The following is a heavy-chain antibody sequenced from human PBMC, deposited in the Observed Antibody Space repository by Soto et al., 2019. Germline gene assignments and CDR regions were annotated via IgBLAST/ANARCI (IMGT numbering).Heavy chain of an antibody. Sequence: GGSLRLSCAASGFTFSSYAMSWVRQAPGKGLEWVSAISGSGGSTYYADSVKGRFTISRDNSKNTLYLQMNSLRAEDTAVYYCANSGGYCSSTSCRYDYWGQGTLVTVSS. CDR2: ISGSGGST. J-gene: IGHJ4*02. V-gene: IGHV3-23*01. CDR3: ANSGGYCSSTSCRYDY. CDR1: GFTFSSYA. D-gene: IGHD2-2*01.